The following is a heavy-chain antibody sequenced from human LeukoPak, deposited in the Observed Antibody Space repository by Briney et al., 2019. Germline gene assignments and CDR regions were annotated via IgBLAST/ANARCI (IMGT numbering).Heavy chain of an antibody. CDR1: GFSFRSYW. V-gene: IGHV3-7*03. Sequence: GGSLRLYCEASGFSFRSYWMTWVRQAAGKGLEWVAYIKEDGREKYYVDSVKGRFTISRDNARNSLYLQMSSLRAEDTAVYYYARVPTGQQREAFDFWGQGTTVTVSP. J-gene: IGHJ3*01. CDR2: IKEDGREK. CDR3: ARVPTGQQREAFDF. D-gene: IGHD6-13*01.